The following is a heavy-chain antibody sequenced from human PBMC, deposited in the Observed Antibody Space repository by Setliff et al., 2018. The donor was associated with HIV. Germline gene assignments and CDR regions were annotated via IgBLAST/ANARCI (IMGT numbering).Heavy chain of an antibody. D-gene: IGHD1-1*01. V-gene: IGHV4-4*07. J-gene: IGHJ3*01. CDR3: ARTTILQESFDL. CDR2: IYTSGST. Sequence: PSETLSLTCTVSGGSITSFYWNWIRQPAGRGLEWIGRIYTSGSTNYSPSLKSRVSMSVDTSRNQLSLRLTSVTAAGTAVYFCARTTILQESFDLWGQGTMVTVSS. CDR1: GGSITSFY.